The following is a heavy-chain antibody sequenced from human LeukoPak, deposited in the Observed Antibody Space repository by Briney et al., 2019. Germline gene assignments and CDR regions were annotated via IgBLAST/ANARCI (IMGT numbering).Heavy chain of an antibody. CDR2: INHSGST. D-gene: IGHD4-23*01. CDR3: ASGGRLRWYPAFGY. CDR1: GGSFSGYY. J-gene: IGHJ4*02. Sequence: SETLSLTCAVYGGSFSGYYWSWIRQPPGKGLEWIGEINHSGSTNYNPSLKSRVTISVDTSKNQFSLKLSSVTAADTAVYYCASGGRLRWYPAFGYWGQGTLVTVSS. V-gene: IGHV4-34*01.